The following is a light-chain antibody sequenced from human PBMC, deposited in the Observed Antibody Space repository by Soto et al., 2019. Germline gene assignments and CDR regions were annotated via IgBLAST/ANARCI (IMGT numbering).Light chain of an antibody. Sequence: QSALTQPASVSGSPGQSVTISCTGTSSDVGGYDYVSWYQHHPGKAPKLVIHDVTYRPSGVSDRFSGSKSANTASLTISGLQAEDEADYYCSSYTSSSTYVFGTGTKLTVL. CDR2: DVT. J-gene: IGLJ1*01. V-gene: IGLV2-14*01. CDR3: SSYTSSSTYV. CDR1: SSDVGGYDY.